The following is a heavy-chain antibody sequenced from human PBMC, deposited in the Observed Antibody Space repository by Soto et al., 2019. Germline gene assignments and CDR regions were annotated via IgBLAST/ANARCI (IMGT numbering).Heavy chain of an antibody. CDR3: ARAQYQLPLYNWFDP. Sequence: EASVKVSCKASGGTFSSYAISWVRQAPGQGLEWMGGIIPIFGTANYAQKFQGRVTITADKSTSTAYMELSSLRSEDTAVYYCARAQYQLPLYNWFDPWGQGTLVTVSS. CDR1: GGTFSSYA. V-gene: IGHV1-69*06. CDR2: IIPIFGTA. D-gene: IGHD2-2*01. J-gene: IGHJ5*02.